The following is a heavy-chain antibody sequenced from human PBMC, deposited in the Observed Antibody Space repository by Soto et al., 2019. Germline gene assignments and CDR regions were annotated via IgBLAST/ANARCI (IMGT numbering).Heavy chain of an antibody. CDR1: GFTFSSYA. Sequence: HPGGSLRLSCAASGFTFSSYAMHWVRQAPGKGLEWVAVISYDGSNKYYADSVKGRFTISRDNSKNTLYLQMNSLRAEDTAVYYCARDYYDSSGYPIPFDPWGQGTLVTVSS. CDR3: ARDYYDSSGYPIPFDP. J-gene: IGHJ5*02. D-gene: IGHD3-22*01. V-gene: IGHV3-30-3*01. CDR2: ISYDGSNK.